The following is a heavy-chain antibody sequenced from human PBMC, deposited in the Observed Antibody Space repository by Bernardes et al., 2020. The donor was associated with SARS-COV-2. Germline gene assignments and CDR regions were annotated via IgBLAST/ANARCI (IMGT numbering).Heavy chain of an antibody. CDR3: ARDGGGTDWRFGFDV. D-gene: IGHD3-9*01. J-gene: IGHJ3*01. CDR1: GFTFSNYP. Sequence: GGSLRLSCAASGFTFSNYPFSWFRQSPGKGLEWVSSISGGGLNIYYGDSVRGRFTTSRDNTRKSVFLQMESLRAEDTAVYYCARDGGGTDWRFGFDVWGPGTMVHVSS. CDR2: ISGGGLNI. V-gene: IGHV3-21*01.